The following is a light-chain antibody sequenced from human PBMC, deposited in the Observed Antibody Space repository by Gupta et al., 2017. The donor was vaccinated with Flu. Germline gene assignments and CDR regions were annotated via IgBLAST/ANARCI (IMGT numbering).Light chain of an antibody. CDR2: EVS. CDR1: SSDVGGYDY. CDR3: SSYTSSSTRV. Sequence: QSDLTQPASVSGSPGQSITISCNGTSSDVGGYDYVSWYQHHPGKAPKLMIYEVSNRPSGVSNRFSGSKSGNTASLSISGLQAEDEADYYCSSYTSSSTRVFGTGTKVTVL. V-gene: IGLV2-14*01. J-gene: IGLJ1*01.